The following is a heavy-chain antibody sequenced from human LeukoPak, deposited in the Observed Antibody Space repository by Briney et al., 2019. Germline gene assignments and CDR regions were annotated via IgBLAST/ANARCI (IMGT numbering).Heavy chain of an antibody. J-gene: IGHJ4*02. CDR2: IYYDGTNK. CDR1: GFTFSSYG. D-gene: IGHD2-15*01. Sequence: GGSLRLSCAASGFTFSSYGMHWVRQAPGKGLEWVAVIYYDGTNKYYADSVKGRFTISSDNSKNTLYLQMNSLRAEDTAVYYCAKDVEDIVVVEFDYWGQGTLVTVSS. V-gene: IGHV3-33*06. CDR3: AKDVEDIVVVEFDY.